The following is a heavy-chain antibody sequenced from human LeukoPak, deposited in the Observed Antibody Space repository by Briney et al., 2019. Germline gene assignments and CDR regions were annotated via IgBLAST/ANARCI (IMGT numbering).Heavy chain of an antibody. CDR2: IFPDDSDT. D-gene: IGHD1-14*01. V-gene: IGHV5-51*01. CDR3: ARHLPRLNHFDF. CDR1: GYSFSSYW. Sequence: GESLKISCKGSGYSFSSYWIGWVRQMPGKGLEWMGIIFPDDSDTRYSPSFRGQVTISADKSISTAYLQWSSLKASDTAMYYCARHLPRLNHFDFWGQGTLVTVSS. J-gene: IGHJ4*02.